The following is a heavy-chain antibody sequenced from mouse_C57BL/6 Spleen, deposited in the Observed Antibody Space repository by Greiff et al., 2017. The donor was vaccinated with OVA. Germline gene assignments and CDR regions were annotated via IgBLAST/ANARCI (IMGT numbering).Heavy chain of an antibody. CDR3: ASLDYYGSSYGGY. V-gene: IGHV1-39*01. Sequence: VQLKQSGPELVKPGASVKISCKASGYSFTDYNMNWVKQSNGKSLEWIGVINPNYGTTSYNQKFKGKATLTVDQSSSTAYMQLNSLTSEDSAVYYCASLDYYGSSYGGYWGQGTTLTVSS. D-gene: IGHD1-1*01. J-gene: IGHJ2*01. CDR1: GYSFTDYN. CDR2: INPNYGTT.